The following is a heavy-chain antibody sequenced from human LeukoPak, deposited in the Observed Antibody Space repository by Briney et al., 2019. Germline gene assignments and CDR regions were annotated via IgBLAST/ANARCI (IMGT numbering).Heavy chain of an antibody. CDR3: AREDAFWSGFDY. V-gene: IGHV3-21*01. Sequence: GGSLRLSCAASGFTFTSYWMTWVRRAPGKGLEWVSSISSSSSYIYYADSVKGRFTISRDNAKNSLYLQMNSLRAEDTAVYYCAREDAFWSGFDYWGQGTLVTVSS. CDR1: GFTFTSYW. D-gene: IGHD3-3*01. J-gene: IGHJ4*02. CDR2: ISSSSSYI.